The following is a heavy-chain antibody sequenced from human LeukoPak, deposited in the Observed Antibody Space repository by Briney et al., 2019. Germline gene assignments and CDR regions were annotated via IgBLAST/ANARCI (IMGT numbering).Heavy chain of an antibody. CDR1: RFTFSDYY. J-gene: IGHJ6*03. Sequence: PGGSLRLSCAASRFTFSDYYMSWIRQAPGKGLEWVSYISSSGSTIYYADSVKGRFTISRDNAKNSLYLQMNSLRAEDTAVYYCARERGAGYCSSTSCYTGYYYYMDVWGKGTTVTVSS. V-gene: IGHV3-11*04. D-gene: IGHD2-2*02. CDR3: ARERGAGYCSSTSCYTGYYYYMDV. CDR2: ISSSGSTI.